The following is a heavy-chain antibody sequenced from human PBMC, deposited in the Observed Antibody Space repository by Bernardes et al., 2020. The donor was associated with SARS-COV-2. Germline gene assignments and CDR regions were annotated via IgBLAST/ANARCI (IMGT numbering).Heavy chain of an antibody. Sequence: GGSLRLSCSASGFPVSNYFMSWVRQAPGKGLEWVSIIYAGGATYYSDSVKGRFSISTDNSKNNVFIEMHSLTAEDTAIYYCARDAGYLYSCSGTAQTDYGMDVWGHGTTVTVS. CDR1: GFPVSNYF. CDR2: IYAGGAT. CDR3: ARDAGYLYSCSGTAQTDYGMDV. V-gene: IGHV3-53*01. J-gene: IGHJ6*02. D-gene: IGHD3-16*02.